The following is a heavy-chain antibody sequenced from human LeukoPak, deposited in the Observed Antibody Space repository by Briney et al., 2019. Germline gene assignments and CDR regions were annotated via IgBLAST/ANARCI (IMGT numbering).Heavy chain of an antibody. CDR2: ISAYSGNT. CDR3: ARAPDDYDFWSGPFDY. D-gene: IGHD3-3*01. CDR1: GYPFTGYY. Sequence: ASVKVSCKASGYPFTGYYLHWVRQAPGQGLEWMGWISAYSGNTNYAQNLQGRVTMTTDTSTSTAYMELRSLRSDDTAVYYCARAPDDYDFWSGPFDYWGRGTLVTVSS. V-gene: IGHV1-18*04. J-gene: IGHJ4*02.